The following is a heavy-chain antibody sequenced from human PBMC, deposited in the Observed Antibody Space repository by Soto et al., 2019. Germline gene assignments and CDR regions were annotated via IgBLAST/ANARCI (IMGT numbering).Heavy chain of an antibody. V-gene: IGHV5-51*01. CDR3: ARHSTSAPKDY. D-gene: IGHD3-10*01. CDR1: GYSFTTYW. CDR2: IYPGDSDT. Sequence: SGESLKISCKGSGYSFTTYWIAWVRQMPGKGLEWVGIIYPGDSDTRYSPSFEGHVTISVDKSISTAFLQWNSLKASDSAIYYCARHSTSAPKDYWGQGTLVTVSS. J-gene: IGHJ4*01.